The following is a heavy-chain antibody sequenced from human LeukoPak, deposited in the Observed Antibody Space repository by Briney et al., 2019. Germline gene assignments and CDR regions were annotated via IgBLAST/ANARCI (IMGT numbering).Heavy chain of an antibody. D-gene: IGHD3-10*01. CDR1: GGSFSGFY. Sequence: SETLSLTCSVYGGSFSGFYWSWIRPPPGKRPEWSGEINHSGSTNYSPSLKRGVTISEDTSKNQFSLKPGAAAAADTAVYYCARGYGSLAFGIWGQGTIVTVSS. CDR3: ARGYGSLAFGI. CDR2: INHSGST. J-gene: IGHJ3*02. V-gene: IGHV4-34*01.